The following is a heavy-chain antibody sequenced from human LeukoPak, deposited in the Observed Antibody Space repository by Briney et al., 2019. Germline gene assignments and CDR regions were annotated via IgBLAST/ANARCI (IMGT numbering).Heavy chain of an antibody. J-gene: IGHJ4*02. CDR1: GYTFTGYY. D-gene: IGHD3-10*01. CDR3: ARGGTMVRGVHEDY. V-gene: IGHV1-2*02. CDR2: INPNSGGP. Sequence: GASVKVSCKASGYTFTGYYIHWVRQAPGQGLEWMGWINPNSGGPNYAQKFQGRVTMTRDTSISTAYMELSRLRSDDTAVYYCARGGTMVRGVHEDYWGQGTLVTVSS.